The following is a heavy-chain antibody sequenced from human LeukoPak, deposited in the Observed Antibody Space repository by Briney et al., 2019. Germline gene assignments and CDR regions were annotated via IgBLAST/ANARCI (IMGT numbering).Heavy chain of an antibody. J-gene: IGHJ3*02. CDR3: ARGHYCSADICSGGDAFDI. D-gene: IGHD2-15*01. CDR2: IYTRWST. Sequence: SETLSLTCTVSGGSINNYYWSWIRQPAGKGLEWIGRIYTRWSTNYNPSLKSRVTMSVDTSKNQFSLKLSSVTAADTAVYYCARGHYCSADICSGGDAFDIWGQGKMVSVSS. CDR1: GGSINNYY. V-gene: IGHV4-4*07.